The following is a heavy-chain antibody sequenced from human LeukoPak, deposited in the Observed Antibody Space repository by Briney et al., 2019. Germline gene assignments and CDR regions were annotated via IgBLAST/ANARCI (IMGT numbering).Heavy chain of an antibody. D-gene: IGHD2-15*01. V-gene: IGHV4-59*12. CDR1: GGSISSYY. CDR2: IYYSGST. CDR3: ARDGVVVAATRLFDY. J-gene: IGHJ4*02. Sequence: SETLSLTCTVSGGSISSYYWSWIRQPPGKGLEWIGYIYYSGSTNYNPSLKSRVTISVDTSKNQFSLKLSSVTAADTAVYYCARDGVVVAATRLFDYWGQGTLVTVSS.